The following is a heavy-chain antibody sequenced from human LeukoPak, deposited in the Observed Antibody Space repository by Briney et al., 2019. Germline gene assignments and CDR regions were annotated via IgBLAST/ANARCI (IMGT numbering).Heavy chain of an antibody. D-gene: IGHD6-13*01. CDR2: ISSSGSTI. CDR3: ARGAAAGHFDY. V-gene: IGHV3-48*03. Sequence: PGGSLRPSCAASGFTFSSYEMNWVRQAPGKGLEWVSYISSSGSTIYYADSVKGRFTISRDNAKNSLYLQMNSLRAEDTAVYYCARGAAAGHFDYWGQGTLVTVSS. CDR1: GFTFSSYE. J-gene: IGHJ4*02.